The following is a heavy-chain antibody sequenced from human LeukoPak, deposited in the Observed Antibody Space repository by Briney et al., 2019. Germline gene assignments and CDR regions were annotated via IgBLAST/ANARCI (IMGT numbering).Heavy chain of an antibody. D-gene: IGHD1-14*01. CDR1: GFTFSSYA. CDR3: AKDLDREPPPDY. V-gene: IGHV3-23*01. Sequence: EPGGSLRLSCAASGFTFSSYAMSWVRQAPGKGLEWVSAISGSGGSTYYADSVKGRFTISRDNSKNTLYLQMNSLRAEETAVYHCAKDLDREPPPDYGGQGTLVTVSS. CDR2: ISGSGGST. J-gene: IGHJ4*02.